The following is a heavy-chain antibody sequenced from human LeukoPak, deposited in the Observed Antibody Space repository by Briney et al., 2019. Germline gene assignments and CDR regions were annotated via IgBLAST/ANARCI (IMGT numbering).Heavy chain of an antibody. V-gene: IGHV4-59*01. Sequence: SETLSLTCTVSGVSISSYYWNWIRQPPGKGLEWIGYIYYSGSTNYNPSLKSRVTISVDTSKNQFSLKLSSVTAADTAVYYCARGADSSGYYSIFYFDYWGQGTLVTVSS. CDR2: IYYSGST. J-gene: IGHJ4*02. CDR1: GVSISSYY. CDR3: ARGADSSGYYSIFYFDY. D-gene: IGHD3-22*01.